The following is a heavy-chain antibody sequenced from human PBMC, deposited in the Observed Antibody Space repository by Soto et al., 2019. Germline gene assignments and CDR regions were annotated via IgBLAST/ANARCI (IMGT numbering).Heavy chain of an antibody. J-gene: IGHJ5*01. CDR3: ARVRQGCSANNCYFDP. CDR1: GGSVRAPDW. V-gene: IGHV4-4*02. CDR2: VHISGHS. D-gene: IGHD1-1*01. Sequence: SETLSLTCTLSGGSVRAPDWWNWVRQSPDKGLEWIAEVHISGHSNYNPSLRSRVSVPIDSSKNQFYLNLNSVTAADTAIYYCARVRQGCSANNCYFDPWGQGTQVTVSS.